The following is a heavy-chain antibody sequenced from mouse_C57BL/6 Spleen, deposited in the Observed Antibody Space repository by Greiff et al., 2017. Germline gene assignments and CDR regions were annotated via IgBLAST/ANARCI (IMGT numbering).Heavy chain of an antibody. Sequence: QVQLQQPGAELVKPGASVKLSCKASGYTFTSYWMHWVKQRPGRGLEWIGRIDPNSGGTKYNEKFKSKATLTVDKPSSTAYMQLSSLTSEDSAFYFCARSSANWDWFAYWGQGTLVTVSA. CDR1: GYTFTSYW. CDR3: ARSSANWDWFAY. V-gene: IGHV1-72*01. CDR2: IDPNSGGT. J-gene: IGHJ3*01. D-gene: IGHD4-1*01.